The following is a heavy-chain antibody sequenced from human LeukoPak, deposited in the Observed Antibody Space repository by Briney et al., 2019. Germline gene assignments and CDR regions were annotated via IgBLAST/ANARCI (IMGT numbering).Heavy chain of an antibody. D-gene: IGHD6-13*01. CDR3: VQQGAGYSSSFDY. CDR2: ISGNGGNT. J-gene: IGHJ4*02. V-gene: IGHV3-23*01. CDR1: RYTLRKDG. Sequence: GSRRLSWAAHRYTLRKDGGRWGGQAERKGVEWVSAISGNGGNTYYADSVEGRFTISRDNSKNTLYLQMNSLRAEDTAVYYCVQQGAGYSSSFDYWGQGTLVIVSS.